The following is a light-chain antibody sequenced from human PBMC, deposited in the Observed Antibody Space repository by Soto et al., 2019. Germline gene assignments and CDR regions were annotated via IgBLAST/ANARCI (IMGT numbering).Light chain of an antibody. CDR1: SGHSSYA. J-gene: IGLJ1*01. Sequence: ALTQSPSASASLGASVKLTCTLSSGHSSYAIAWHQQQPEKGPRYLMKLNSDGSHSKGDGIPDRFSGSSSGAERYLTISSLQSEDEADYYCQTWGTGPFVFGTGTKLTVL. CDR2: LNSDGSH. V-gene: IGLV4-69*01. CDR3: QTWGTGPFV.